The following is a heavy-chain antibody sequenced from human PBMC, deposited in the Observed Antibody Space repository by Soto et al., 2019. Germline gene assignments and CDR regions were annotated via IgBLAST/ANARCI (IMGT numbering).Heavy chain of an antibody. CDR2: ISYDGSNK. CDR3: AKDWYSSGPVLDY. D-gene: IGHD6-19*01. J-gene: IGHJ4*02. V-gene: IGHV3-30*18. CDR1: GFTFSSYG. Sequence: HPGGSLRLSCAASGFTFSSYGMHWVRQAPGKGLEWVAVISYDGSNKYYADSVKGRFTISRDNSKNTLYLQMNSLRAEDTAVYYCAKDWYSSGPVLDYWGQGTLVTVSS.